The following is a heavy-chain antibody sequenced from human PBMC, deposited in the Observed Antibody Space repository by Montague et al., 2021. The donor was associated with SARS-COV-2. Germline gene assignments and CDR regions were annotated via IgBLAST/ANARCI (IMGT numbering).Heavy chain of an antibody. D-gene: IGHD2-15*01. J-gene: IGHJ3*01. V-gene: IGHV4-34*01. CDR3: AKEQEDERAARTLVAFEL. Sequence: SETLSLTCAVYGGSLSVYYWSWLRQSPRSGLEWIAVINYSGTANYNPSLKSRVIISVDTSKNQFTLKLTSVTAADTAMYYCAKEQEDERAARTLVAFELWGQGTLVTVSS. CDR2: INYSGTA. CDR1: GGSLSVYY.